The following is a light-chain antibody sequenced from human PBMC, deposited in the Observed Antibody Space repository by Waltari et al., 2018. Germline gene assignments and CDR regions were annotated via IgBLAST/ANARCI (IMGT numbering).Light chain of an antibody. V-gene: IGLV1-40*01. Sequence: QSVLTQPPSTSGAPGQRITISCTGTRSNIGAGYYVSWYQQFQGTAPNLLIYEKMNRPSGGSDRFSVSNSGTSASLTITGLQSEDEADYYCSAWDTSLSAVLFGGGTRLTVL. CDR1: RSNIGAGYY. J-gene: IGLJ2*01. CDR2: EKM. CDR3: SAWDTSLSAVL.